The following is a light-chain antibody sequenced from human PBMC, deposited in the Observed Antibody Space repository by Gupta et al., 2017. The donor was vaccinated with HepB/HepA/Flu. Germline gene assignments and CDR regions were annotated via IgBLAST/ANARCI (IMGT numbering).Light chain of an antibody. CDR2: DVT. CDR3: SSFRIGTTLVV. CDR1: SGDVGGFNS. V-gene: IGLV2-14*03. J-gene: IGLJ2*01. Sequence: QSGLTQPASVSGSPGQSITISCTGSSGDVGGFNSVSWYQQYPGRAPKLLIYDVTNRPSGVSYRFSGSKSGNTASLTISGLQAEDDADYYYSSFRIGTTLVVFGGGTKVTVL.